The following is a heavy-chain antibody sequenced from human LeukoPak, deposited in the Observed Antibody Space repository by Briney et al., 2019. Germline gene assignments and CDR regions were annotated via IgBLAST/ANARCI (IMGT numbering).Heavy chain of an antibody. CDR3: ARGPVALPNDRLSLFFDF. J-gene: IGHJ5*01. D-gene: IGHD2-8*01. V-gene: IGHV4-34*01. CDR2: VKHDGDT. Sequence: SETLSLTCAVYGASFNTYYWTRIRQSPDKGLEWIGEVKHDGDTNVNPSLRSRVVMSVDASKNQFSLKMTSVTAADTAIYFCARGPVALPNDRLSLFFDFWGQGTLVTVSS. CDR1: GASFNTYY.